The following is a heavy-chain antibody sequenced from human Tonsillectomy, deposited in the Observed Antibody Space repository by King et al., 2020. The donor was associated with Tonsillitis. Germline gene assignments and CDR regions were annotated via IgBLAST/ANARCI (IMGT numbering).Heavy chain of an antibody. V-gene: IGHV3-72*01. CDR2: SKNKIKGYTT. D-gene: IGHD3-16*01. J-gene: IGHJ4*02. CDR3: AVFRRTWGY. CDR1: GFTFSDHD. Sequence: VQLVESGGGLVQPQGSLRLSCTASGFTFSDHDMDWVRQAPGKGLEGVGRSKNKIKGYTTEYAASVKGRFTISRDASMNSLYLQLNSLKTEDTAVYYCAVFRRTWGYWGQGTLVTVPS.